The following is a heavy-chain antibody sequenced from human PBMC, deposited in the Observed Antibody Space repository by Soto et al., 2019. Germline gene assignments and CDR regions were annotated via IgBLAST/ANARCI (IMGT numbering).Heavy chain of an antibody. CDR2: IYYSGNT. D-gene: IGHD3-16*01. CDR1: GGSTSSDNY. Sequence: PSETLSLTCTVSGGSTSSDNYWSWIRQPPGKGLEWIGHIYYSGNTDYNLSLKSRLAISIDTSKNQFSLKLSSVTAADTAVYFCAREGGESSDGLYYFDSWGQGSLVTVS. J-gene: IGHJ4*02. CDR3: AREGGESSDGLYYFDS. V-gene: IGHV4-30-4*01.